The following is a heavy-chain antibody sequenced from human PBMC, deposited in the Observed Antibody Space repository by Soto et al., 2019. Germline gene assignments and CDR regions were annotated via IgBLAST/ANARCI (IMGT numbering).Heavy chain of an antibody. CDR3: GRGSVGCSDGSCYYGMDV. CDR2: ISSSSSTI. Sequence: EVQLVESGGGLVQPGGSLRLSCAASGFTLSSHSMNWVRQAPGKGLEWVSYISSSSSTIYHADSVKGRFTISRANAKNSLYLQLNSLRDEDTAVYYWGRGSVGCSDGSCYYGMDVWGLGTTVTVSS. D-gene: IGHD2-15*01. J-gene: IGHJ6*02. CDR1: GFTLSSHS. V-gene: IGHV3-48*02.